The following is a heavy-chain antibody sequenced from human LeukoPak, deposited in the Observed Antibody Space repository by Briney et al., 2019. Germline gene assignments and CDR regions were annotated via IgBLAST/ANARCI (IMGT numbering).Heavy chain of an antibody. CDR3: AKGHCSSTSCPKDY. CDR2: ISGNGVTT. J-gene: IGHJ4*02. V-gene: IGHV3-64*01. D-gene: IGHD2-2*01. CDR1: GFSFSGDY. Sequence: GGSLRLSCAASGFSFSGDYIHWVRQAPGKGPEYVSAISGNGVTTHYTNSVKGRFTISRDNSKNTVYLQMGSLSTEDTAVYFCAKGHCSSTSCPKDYWGQGTLVTVSS.